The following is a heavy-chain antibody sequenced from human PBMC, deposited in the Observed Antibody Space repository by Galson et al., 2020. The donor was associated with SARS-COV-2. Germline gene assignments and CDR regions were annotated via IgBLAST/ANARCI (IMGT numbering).Heavy chain of an antibody. CDR3: ARAKTYGGDKFASYYFVF. D-gene: IGHD2-21*01. V-gene: IGHV3-30-3*01. Sequence: GGSLRLSCAASGFTFSSYAMHWVRQAPGKGLEWVAVISYDGSNKYYADSVKGRFTISRDNSKNTLYLQMNSLRAEDTAVYYCARAKTYGGDKFASYYFVFWGQGSLVTVAS. J-gene: IGHJ4*02. CDR2: ISYDGSNK. CDR1: GFTFSSYA.